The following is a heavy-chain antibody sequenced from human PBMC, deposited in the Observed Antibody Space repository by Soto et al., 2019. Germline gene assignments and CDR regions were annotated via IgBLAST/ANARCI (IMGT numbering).Heavy chain of an antibody. CDR1: GYTFTSYG. Sequence: QVQLVQSGAEVKKSGASVKVSCKTSGYTFTSYGISWVRQAPGQGLEWMGWISPYNGKTNYAQKVQGRVTMTTDTSTSTAYMELRSLRSDDTAVYYCARDYSSGWSTNFWGKGENWFDPWGQGTLVTVSS. CDR3: ARDYSSGWSTNFWGKGENWFDP. V-gene: IGHV1-18*01. J-gene: IGHJ5*02. D-gene: IGHD6-19*01. CDR2: ISPYNGKT.